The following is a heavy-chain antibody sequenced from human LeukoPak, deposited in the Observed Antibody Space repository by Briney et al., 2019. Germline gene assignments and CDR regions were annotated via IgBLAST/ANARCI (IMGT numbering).Heavy chain of an antibody. CDR3: ARVTILARYDSGGYYYVDY. D-gene: IGHD3-22*01. J-gene: IGHJ4*02. Sequence: SETLSLTCTVSGGSISSGGYYWSWIRQHPGKGLEWIGYIYYSGSTYYNPSLKSRVTISVDTSKNQFSLKLSSVTAADTAVYYCARVTILARYDSGGYYYVDYWGQGTLVTVSS. CDR1: GGSISSGGYY. V-gene: IGHV4-31*03. CDR2: IYYSGST.